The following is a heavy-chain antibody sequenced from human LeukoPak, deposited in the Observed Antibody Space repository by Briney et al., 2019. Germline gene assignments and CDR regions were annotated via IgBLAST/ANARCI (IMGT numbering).Heavy chain of an antibody. V-gene: IGHV1-69*04. CDR3: ARDPEIAAAGTPRWFDP. J-gene: IGHJ5*02. CDR1: GGTFSSYA. Sequence: ASVKVSCKASGGTFSSYAISWVRQAPGQGLEWMGRIIPILGIANYAQKFQGSVTITADKSTSTAYMELSSLRSEDTAVYYCARDPEIAAAGTPRWFDPWGQGTLATVSS. D-gene: IGHD6-13*01. CDR2: IIPILGIA.